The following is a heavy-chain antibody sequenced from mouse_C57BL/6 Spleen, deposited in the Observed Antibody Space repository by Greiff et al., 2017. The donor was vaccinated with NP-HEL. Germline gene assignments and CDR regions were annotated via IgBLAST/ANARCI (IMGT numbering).Heavy chain of an antibody. V-gene: IGHV6-3*01. CDR2: IRLKSDNYAT. J-gene: IGHJ2*01. Sequence: LQQSGGGLVQPGGSMKLSCVASGFTFSNYWTNWVRQSPEKGLEWVAQIRLKSDNYATHYAESVKGRFTISRDDSKSSVYLQMNNLRAEDTGIYYCSRGYRYYFDYWGQGTTLTVSS. D-gene: IGHD2-2*01. CDR1: GFTFSNYW. CDR3: SRGYRYYFDY.